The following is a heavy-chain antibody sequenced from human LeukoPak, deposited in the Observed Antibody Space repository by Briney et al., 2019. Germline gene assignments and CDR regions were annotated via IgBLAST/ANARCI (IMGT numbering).Heavy chain of an antibody. Sequence: PGGSLRLSCAASGFTFSSYSMHWVRQAPGKGLEWAAVLSTIGGREYYADSVKGRFTISRDNAKNSLYLQMNSLRAEDTAVYYCASLQWEPTTAIDYWGQGTLVTVSS. CDR3: ASLQWEPTTAIDY. J-gene: IGHJ4*02. D-gene: IGHD1-26*01. CDR1: GFTFSSYS. V-gene: IGHV3-30*04. CDR2: LSTIGGRE.